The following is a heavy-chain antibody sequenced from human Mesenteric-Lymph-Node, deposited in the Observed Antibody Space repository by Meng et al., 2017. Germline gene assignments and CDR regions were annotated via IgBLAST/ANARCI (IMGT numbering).Heavy chain of an antibody. CDR3: ARVTTVVTPYYYYGMDV. CDR1: GGTFSSYA. D-gene: IGHD4-23*01. CDR2: IIPIFGTA. V-gene: IGHV1-69*13. J-gene: IGHJ6*02. Sequence: SVKVSCKASGGTFSSYAISWVRQAPGQGLEWMGGIIPIFGTANYAQKFQGRVTITADESTSTAYMELSSLRSEDTAVYYCARVTTVVTPYYYYGMDVWGQGTTVTVSS.